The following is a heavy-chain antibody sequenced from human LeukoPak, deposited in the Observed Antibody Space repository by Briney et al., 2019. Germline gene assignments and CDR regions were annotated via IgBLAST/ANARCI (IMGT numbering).Heavy chain of an antibody. J-gene: IGHJ4*02. CDR2: ISYDGSNK. D-gene: IGHD3-10*01. V-gene: IGHV3-30*18. CDR3: AKDLLWLGELFDGRNSYFDY. Sequence: PGGSLRLSCAASGFTFSSYGMHWVRQAPGKGLEWVAVISYDGSNKYYADSVKGRFTISRDNSKNTLYLQMNSLRAEDTAVYYCAKDLLWLGELFDGRNSYFDYWGQGTLVTVSS. CDR1: GFTFSSYG.